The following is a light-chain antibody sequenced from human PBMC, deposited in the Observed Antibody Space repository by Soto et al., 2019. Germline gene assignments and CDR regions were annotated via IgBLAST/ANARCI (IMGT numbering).Light chain of an antibody. CDR2: DDA. Sequence: SYELTQPPSVSVAPGQTARITCGGHNIGSESVHWYQQKPGQAPVLVVCDDADRPSGIPERFSGSNSGNTATLTISRVEAGDEADYYCQVWDSSSDHYVFGTGTKATVL. V-gene: IGLV3-21*02. CDR1: NIGSES. CDR3: QVWDSSSDHYV. J-gene: IGLJ1*01.